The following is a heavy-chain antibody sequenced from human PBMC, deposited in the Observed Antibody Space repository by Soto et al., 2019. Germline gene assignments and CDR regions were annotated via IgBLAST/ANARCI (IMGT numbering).Heavy chain of an antibody. CDR2: MHSSGST. CDR1: GGSISGHH. V-gene: IGHV4-59*11. CDR3: TGPFRARFHY. D-gene: IGHD3-10*01. Sequence: SETLSLTCTVSGGSISGHHWNWIRQRPGKGLEWIGYMHSSGSTKYNPSLKSRVTISVDTSKNLFSLSLSSVTAADTAVYYCTGPFRARFHYGRPGILVTVSS. J-gene: IGHJ4*01.